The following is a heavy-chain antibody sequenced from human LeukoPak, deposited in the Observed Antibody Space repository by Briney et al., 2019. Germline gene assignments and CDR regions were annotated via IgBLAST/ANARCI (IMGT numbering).Heavy chain of an antibody. CDR2: MNPETSGT. CDR1: GYIFTNYD. V-gene: IGHV1-8*01. CDR3: ARFIRHRLPTSDY. D-gene: IGHD2-21*01. J-gene: IGHJ4*02. Sequence: ASVKVSCQTSGYIFTNYDINWVRQATGHGLERMGWMNPETSGTQPAQKFQGRLTMTMDASAGTAYMELSSLTSDDTAVYYCARFIRHRLPTSDYWGQGTLVTVSS.